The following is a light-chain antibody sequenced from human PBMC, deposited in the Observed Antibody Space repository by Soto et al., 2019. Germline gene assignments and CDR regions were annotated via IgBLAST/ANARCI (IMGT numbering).Light chain of an antibody. Sequence: EILWTQSPATLSLSPGERATLSCKASQRISTYLAWYKQKPGQAPRLLIYDASTRATGIPARFSGSGSGTEFTLTISSLEPEDFEVYYCQQRSTWPLTFGGGTKVDIK. CDR1: QRISTY. V-gene: IGKV3-11*01. J-gene: IGKJ4*01. CDR3: QQRSTWPLT. CDR2: DAS.